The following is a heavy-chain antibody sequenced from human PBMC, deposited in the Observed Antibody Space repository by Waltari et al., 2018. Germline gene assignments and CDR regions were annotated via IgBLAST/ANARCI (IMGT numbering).Heavy chain of an antibody. D-gene: IGHD1-1*01. CDR3: ARIAGRVARGDY. CDR2: IYSGGSI. V-gene: IGHV3-66*01. Sequence: EVQLVESGGGLVQPGGSLRLSCAASGFTVSSNYMSWVRQAPGKGLEWVSVIYSGGSIYYADSVKGRFTISRDNAKNSLYLQMNSLRAEDTAVYYCARIAGRVARGDYWGQGTLVTVSS. J-gene: IGHJ4*02. CDR1: GFTVSSNY.